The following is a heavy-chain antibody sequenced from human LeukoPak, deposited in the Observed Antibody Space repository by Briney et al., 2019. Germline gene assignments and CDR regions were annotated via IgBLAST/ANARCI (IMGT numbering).Heavy chain of an antibody. J-gene: IGHJ4*02. Sequence: PGGSLRLSCAASGFTFSSYGMHWVRQAPGKGLEWVAVISYDGSNKYYADSVKGRFTISRDNSKNTLYLQMNGLRAEDTAVYYCAKDPAWGISSGWTNFDYWGQGTLVTVSS. CDR2: ISYDGSNK. CDR3: AKDPAWGISSGWTNFDY. CDR1: GFTFSSYG. V-gene: IGHV3-30*18. D-gene: IGHD6-19*01.